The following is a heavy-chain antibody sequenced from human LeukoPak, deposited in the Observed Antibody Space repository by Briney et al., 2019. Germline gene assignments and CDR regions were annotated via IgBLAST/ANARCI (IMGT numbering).Heavy chain of an antibody. Sequence: GGSLRLSCVASGFTFSSYAMSWVRQAPGKGLEWVSSISSSSSYIYYADSVKGRFTISRDNAKNSLYLQMNSLRAEDTAVYYCARDCSSTSCKYNWFDPWGQGTLVTVSS. D-gene: IGHD2-2*01. CDR3: ARDCSSTSCKYNWFDP. J-gene: IGHJ5*02. V-gene: IGHV3-21*01. CDR2: ISSSSSYI. CDR1: GFTFSSYA.